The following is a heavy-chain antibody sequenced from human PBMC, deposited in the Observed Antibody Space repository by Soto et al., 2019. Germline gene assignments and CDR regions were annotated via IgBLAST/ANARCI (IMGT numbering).Heavy chain of an antibody. D-gene: IGHD1-7*01. V-gene: IGHV1-3*01. CDR1: GYTFTSYA. J-gene: IGHJ4*02. CDR3: AREGRRGTGTTWNFDY. CDR2: INAGNGNT. Sequence: QVPLVQSGAEVKKPGASVKVSCKASGYTFTSYAMHWVRQAPGQRLEWMGWINAGNGNTKYSQKFQGRVTITRDTSASTAYMELSSLRSEDTAVYYCAREGRRGTGTTWNFDYWGQGTLVTVSS.